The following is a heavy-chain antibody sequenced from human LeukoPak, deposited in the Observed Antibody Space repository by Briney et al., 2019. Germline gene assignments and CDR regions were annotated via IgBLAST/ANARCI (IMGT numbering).Heavy chain of an antibody. CDR1: GGSFSGYY. V-gene: IGHV4-34*01. Sequence: SETLSLTCAVYGGSFSGYYWSWIRQPPGKGLEWIGEINHSGSTNYNPSLKSRVTISVDTSKNQFSLKLSSVTAADTAVYYCARSYSSGWFGRFFGYWGQGTLVTVSS. CDR2: INHSGST. CDR3: ARSYSSGWFGRFFGY. J-gene: IGHJ4*02. D-gene: IGHD6-19*01.